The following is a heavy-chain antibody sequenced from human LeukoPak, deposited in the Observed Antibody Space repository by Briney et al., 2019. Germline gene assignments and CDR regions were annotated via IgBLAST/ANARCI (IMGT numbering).Heavy chain of an antibody. V-gene: IGHV3-7*01. CDR1: GFTFTTYW. CDR3: ARGSDNYYYYQYMDV. J-gene: IGHJ6*03. CDR2: IKQDGTEK. Sequence: PGESLRLSCAASGFTFTTYWMSWVRQPPGKGLEWVANIKQDGTEKYYVDSVKGRFTISRDNAKNSLYLQITSLRAEDTAVYYCARGSDNYYYYQYMDVWGKGTTVTVSS. D-gene: IGHD3-9*01.